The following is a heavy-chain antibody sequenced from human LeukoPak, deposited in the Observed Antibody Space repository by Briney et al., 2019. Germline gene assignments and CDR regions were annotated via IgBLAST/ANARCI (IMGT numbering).Heavy chain of an antibody. J-gene: IGHJ6*03. V-gene: IGHV3-30*02. CDR2: IRYDGSNK. CDR3: AKAPTVYSGAYYMDV. Sequence: PGGSLRLSCAASGFTFSSYGMHWVRQAPGKGLEWVAFIRYDGSNKYYADSVKGRFTISRDNSKNTLYLQMNSLRAEDTAVYYCAKAPTVYSGAYYMDVWGKGTTVTVPS. D-gene: IGHD4-11*01. CDR1: GFTFSSYG.